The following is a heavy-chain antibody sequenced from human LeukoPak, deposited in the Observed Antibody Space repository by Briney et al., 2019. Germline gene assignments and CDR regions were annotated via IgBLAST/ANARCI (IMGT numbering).Heavy chain of an antibody. D-gene: IGHD6-13*01. V-gene: IGHV4-34*01. J-gene: IGHJ5*02. CDR3: ARGAAAGIPSPLDWFDP. Sequence: SETLSLTCAVYGGSFSGYYWSWIRQPPGKGLEWIGEINHSGSTNYNPSLKSRVTISVDTSKNQFSLKLSSVTAADTALYYCARGAAAGIPSPLDWFDPWGQGTLVTVSS. CDR1: GGSFSGYY. CDR2: INHSGST.